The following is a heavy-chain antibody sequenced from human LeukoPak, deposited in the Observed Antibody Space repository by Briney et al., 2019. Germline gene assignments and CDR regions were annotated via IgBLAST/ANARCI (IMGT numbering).Heavy chain of an antibody. D-gene: IGHD4-17*01. Sequence: PGGSLRLSRAASGFTFSSYSMNWVRQAPGKGLEWVSSISSSSSYIYYADSVKGRFTISRDSAKNSLYLQMNSLRAEDTAVYYCAGDYGDFKAHAFDIWGQGTMVTVSS. CDR2: ISSSSSYI. CDR3: AGDYGDFKAHAFDI. V-gene: IGHV3-21*01. J-gene: IGHJ3*02. CDR1: GFTFSSYS.